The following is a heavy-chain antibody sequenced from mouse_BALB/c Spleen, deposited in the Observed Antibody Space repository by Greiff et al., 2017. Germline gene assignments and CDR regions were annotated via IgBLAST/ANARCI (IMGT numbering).Heavy chain of an antibody. J-gene: IGHJ2*01. Sequence: VQGVESGPGLVAPSQSLSITCTVSGFSLTSYGVHWVRQPPGKGLEWLGVIWAGGSTNYNSALMSRLSISKDNSKSQVFLKMNSLQTDDTAMYYCARALYYGSSFDYWGQGTTLTVSS. D-gene: IGHD1-1*01. V-gene: IGHV2-9*02. CDR2: IWAGGST. CDR3: ARALYYGSSFDY. CDR1: GFSLTSYG.